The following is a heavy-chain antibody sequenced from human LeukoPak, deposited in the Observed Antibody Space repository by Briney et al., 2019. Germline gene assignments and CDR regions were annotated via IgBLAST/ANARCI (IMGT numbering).Heavy chain of an antibody. CDR1: GYTVTSYY. D-gene: IGHD3-22*01. Sequence: ASVKVSCKASGYTVTSYYMHWVRQAPGQGLEWMGILNPSGGSSSYAQKFQGRVTMTRDTSTSTVYMELSSLRSEDTAVYYCARGAFSRITMIVVIPDFDYWGQGTLVTVSS. CDR3: ARGAFSRITMIVVIPDFDY. V-gene: IGHV1-46*01. CDR2: LNPSGGSS. J-gene: IGHJ4*02.